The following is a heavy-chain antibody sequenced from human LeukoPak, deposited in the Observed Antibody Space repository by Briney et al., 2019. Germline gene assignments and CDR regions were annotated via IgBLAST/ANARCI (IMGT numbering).Heavy chain of an antibody. CDR3: ARDPFSSGWYTNTFDI. D-gene: IGHD6-19*01. V-gene: IGHV3-21*01. Sequence: GGSLRLSCAASGFTFSSYNMNWVRQAPGKGLEWVSSISSGTTYIYYADSVKGRFTISRDNAKNSLFLQMNSLRAEDTAVYYCARDPFSSGWYTNTFDIWGQETMVTVSS. CDR1: GFTFSSYN. J-gene: IGHJ3*02. CDR2: ISSGTTYI.